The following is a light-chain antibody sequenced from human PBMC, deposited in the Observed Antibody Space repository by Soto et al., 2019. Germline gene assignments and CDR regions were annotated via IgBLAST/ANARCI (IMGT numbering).Light chain of an antibody. V-gene: IGLV2-14*03. CDR3: SSHSSSSTLVV. Sequence: QSALTQPASMSGSPGQSITISCTGTSSDVGGYNYVSWYRQHPGKAPKLMIYDVNNRPSGVSNRFSGSKSGNTASLTISGLQAEDEADYYCSSHSSSSTLVVFSGGTKLTVL. J-gene: IGLJ2*01. CDR2: DVN. CDR1: SSDVGGYNY.